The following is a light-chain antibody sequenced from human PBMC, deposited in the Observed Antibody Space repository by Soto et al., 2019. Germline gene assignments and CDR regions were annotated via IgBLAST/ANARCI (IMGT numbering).Light chain of an antibody. Sequence: SYELTQPPSVSVAPGQTARITSGGNNIGSKSVHWYQQRPGLAPVLVVYDDSDRPSGIPERFSGSNFGNTATLTIRRVEAGDEADYYCQVWDSSSDHPGVFGGGTKVTVL. CDR3: QVWDSSSDHPGV. J-gene: IGLJ2*01. CDR2: DDS. V-gene: IGLV3-21*02. CDR1: NIGSKS.